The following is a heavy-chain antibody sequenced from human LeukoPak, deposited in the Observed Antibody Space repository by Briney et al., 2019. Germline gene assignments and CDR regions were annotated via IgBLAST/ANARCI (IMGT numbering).Heavy chain of an antibody. CDR1: GFTFSNFG. V-gene: IGHV3-30*18. Sequence: GGSLRLSCAASGFTFSNFGMHWVRQAPGKGLEWVAVTSYDGSNKHYADSVQGRFSISRDNYKNTLYLQMNSLRVEDTAVYYCAKGWNTVDYWGQGTLVTVSS. D-gene: IGHD4-17*01. CDR3: AKGWNTVDY. J-gene: IGHJ4*02. CDR2: TSYDGSNK.